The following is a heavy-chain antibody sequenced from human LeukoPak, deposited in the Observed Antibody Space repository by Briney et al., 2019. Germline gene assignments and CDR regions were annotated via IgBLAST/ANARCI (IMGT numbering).Heavy chain of an antibody. CDR3: ARGRSIVVVPAALFDY. CDR1: GYTFTSYY. CDR2: INPSGGST. J-gene: IGHJ4*02. V-gene: IGHV1-46*01. Sequence: ASVKVSCKASGYTFTSYYMHWVRQAPGQGLEWMGIINPSGGSTSYAQKFQGRVTMTRDTSTSTVYMELSSLRSEDTAVYYCARGRSIVVVPAALFDYWGQGTLVTVSS. D-gene: IGHD2-2*01.